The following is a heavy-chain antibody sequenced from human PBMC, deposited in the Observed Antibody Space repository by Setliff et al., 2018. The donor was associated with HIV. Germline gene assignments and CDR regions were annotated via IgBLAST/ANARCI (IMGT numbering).Heavy chain of an antibody. V-gene: IGHV4-38-2*01. J-gene: IGHJ1*01. Sequence: PSETLSLTCAVSAYSISSGYYWGWIRQPPGKGLEWIGSIYHSGSTYYNPSLMSRVTISVDTSKNQFSLKLRSVTAADTAVYYCARQWRDQYNSGVSTEYFQHWGLGTQVTVSS. D-gene: IGHD3-22*01. CDR2: IYHSGST. CDR1: AYSISSGYY. CDR3: ARQWRDQYNSGVSTEYFQH.